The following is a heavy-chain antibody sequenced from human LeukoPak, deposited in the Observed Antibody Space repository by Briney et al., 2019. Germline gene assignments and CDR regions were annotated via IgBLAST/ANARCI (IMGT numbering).Heavy chain of an antibody. CDR3: ATYDSPTTGDH. J-gene: IGHJ4*02. CDR1: GGSISSSAYF. Sequence: SETLSLTCTVSGGSISSSAYFWGWIRQPPGKGLEWIGSISYSGITYYNPSLQSRVTISVDTSKNQFSLKLTSVTAADTAVYYCATYDSPTTGDHWGRGTLVTVSS. V-gene: IGHV4-39*01. CDR2: ISYSGIT. D-gene: IGHD1-26*01.